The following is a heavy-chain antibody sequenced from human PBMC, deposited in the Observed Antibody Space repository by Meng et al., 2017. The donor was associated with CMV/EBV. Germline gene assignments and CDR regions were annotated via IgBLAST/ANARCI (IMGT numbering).Heavy chain of an antibody. CDR2: INPNSGGT. Sequence: FTGCYMHWVRQAPGQGLEWMGWINPNSGGTNYAQKFQGRVTMTRDTSISTAYMELSRLRSDDTAVYYCARDRVVVVPAATRNNWFDPWGQGTLVTVSS. CDR3: ARDRVVVVPAATRNNWFDP. J-gene: IGHJ5*02. D-gene: IGHD2-2*01. CDR1: FTGCY. V-gene: IGHV1-2*02.